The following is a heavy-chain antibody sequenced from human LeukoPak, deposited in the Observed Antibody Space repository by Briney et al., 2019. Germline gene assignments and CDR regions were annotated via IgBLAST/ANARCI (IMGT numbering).Heavy chain of an antibody. J-gene: IGHJ4*02. CDR3: ASEDYYGSGRFDY. D-gene: IGHD3-10*01. V-gene: IGHV4-61*02. CDR2: IYTSGST. Sequence: PSETLSLTCTVSGGSISSGSYYWSWIRQPAGKGLEWIGRIYTSGSTNYNPSLKSRVTISVDTSKNQFSLKLSSVTAADTAVYYCASEDYYGSGRFDYWGQGTLVTVSS. CDR1: GGSISSGSYY.